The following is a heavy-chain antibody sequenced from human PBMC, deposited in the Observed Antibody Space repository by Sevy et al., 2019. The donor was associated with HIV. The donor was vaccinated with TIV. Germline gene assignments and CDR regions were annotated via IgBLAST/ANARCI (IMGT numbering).Heavy chain of an antibody. V-gene: IGHV3-48*03. Sequence: GSLRLSCAASGFTFSVYEMNWVRQAPGKGLEWVSYISNSGTTISYSDSVKGRFTISRDNARNSLYLQMNSLRAEDTAVYYCARDLPPSATTVAHFDCWGQGTLVTVSS. CDR3: ARDLPPSATTVAHFDC. CDR2: ISNSGTTI. CDR1: GFTFSVYE. D-gene: IGHD4-17*01. J-gene: IGHJ4*02.